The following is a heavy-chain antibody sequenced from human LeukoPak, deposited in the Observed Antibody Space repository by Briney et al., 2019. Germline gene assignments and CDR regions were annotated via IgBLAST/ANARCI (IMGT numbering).Heavy chain of an antibody. V-gene: IGHV1-46*01. J-gene: IGHJ5*02. CDR3: ATDHSMANTAWWFDP. CDR2: INPSGTGT. CDR1: GYTITNNY. D-gene: IGHD5-24*01. Sequence: ASVKVSCKASGYTITNNYMHWVRQAPGQGLEWMGVINPSGTGTSYAQKFQGRITMSRDTATSTVYMELSSLRSEDTAFYYCATDHSMANTAWWFDPWGQGTLVTVSS.